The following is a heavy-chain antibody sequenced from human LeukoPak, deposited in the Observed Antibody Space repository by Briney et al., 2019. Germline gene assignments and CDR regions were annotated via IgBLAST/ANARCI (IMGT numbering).Heavy chain of an antibody. J-gene: IGHJ4*02. CDR2: MNPNSGNT. CDR3: ARAGGSHRHYDFWSGYWNFDY. CDR1: GYTFTSYD. V-gene: IGHV1-8*01. D-gene: IGHD3-3*01. Sequence: GASVKVSCKASGYTFTSYDINWVRQATGQGLEWMGWMNPNSGNTGYAQKFQGRVTMTRNTSISTAYMELSSLRSEDTAVYYCARAGGSHRHYDFWSGYWNFDYWGQGTLVTVSS.